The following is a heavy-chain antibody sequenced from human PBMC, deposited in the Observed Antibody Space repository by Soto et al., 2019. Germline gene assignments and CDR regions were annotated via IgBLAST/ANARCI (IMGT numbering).Heavy chain of an antibody. V-gene: IGHV1-69*13. CDR3: ARVLHYYDSSGPDAFDI. CDR1: GGTFSSYA. CDR2: IIPIFGTA. Sequence: AASVKVSCKASGGTFSSYAISWVRQAPGQGLEWMGGIIPIFGTANYAQKFQGRVTITADESTSTAYMELSSLRSEDTAVYYCARVLHYYDSSGPDAFDIWGQGTMVTVSS. D-gene: IGHD3-22*01. J-gene: IGHJ3*02.